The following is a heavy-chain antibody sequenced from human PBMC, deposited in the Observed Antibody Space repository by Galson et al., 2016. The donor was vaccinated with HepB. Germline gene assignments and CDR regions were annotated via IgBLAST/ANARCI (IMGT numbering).Heavy chain of an antibody. V-gene: IGHV3-74*01. J-gene: IGHJ6*02. D-gene: IGHD5-18*01. CDR1: GFTLSSYW. CDR2: INSDGTST. Sequence: SLRLSCAASGFTLSSYWIHWVRQAPGKGLVWVSRINSDGTSTGYADSVKGRFTISRDNAKNTLYLQMNSLRAEDTAVYYCARVGGYSYYYYGMDVWGQGTTVTVSS. CDR3: ARVGGYSYYYYGMDV.